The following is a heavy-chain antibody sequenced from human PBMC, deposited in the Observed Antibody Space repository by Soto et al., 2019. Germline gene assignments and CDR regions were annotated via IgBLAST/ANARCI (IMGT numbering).Heavy chain of an antibody. CDR1: GGTSIGHD. J-gene: IGHJ5*02. CDR2: INHSGST. D-gene: IGHD6-6*01. CDR3: AGRRGSSSEVNGFGP. Sequence: SVTQCHSCAVVGGTSIGHDWRGIRQPPGEGLEWIGEINHSGSTNYNPSLKSRVTISVDTSKNQFSLKLSSVTAADTAVYYCAGRRGSSSEVNGFGPWGQGTLVTVSP. V-gene: IGHV4-34*08.